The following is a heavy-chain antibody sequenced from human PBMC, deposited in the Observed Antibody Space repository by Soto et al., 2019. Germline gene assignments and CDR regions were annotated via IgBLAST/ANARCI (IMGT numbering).Heavy chain of an antibody. CDR3: PNWFDP. CDR2: MYYSGST. CDR1: GGSISSSNYF. J-gene: IGHJ5*02. V-gene: IGHV4-39*01. D-gene: IGHD4-17*01. Sequence: PSETLSLTCTVSGGSISSSNYFWGWIRQPPGKGLEWIGSMYYSGSTYYNPSLKSRVTISVDTSKNQFSLKLSYCARHGERTIRSPNWFDPWGQGTLVTVSS.